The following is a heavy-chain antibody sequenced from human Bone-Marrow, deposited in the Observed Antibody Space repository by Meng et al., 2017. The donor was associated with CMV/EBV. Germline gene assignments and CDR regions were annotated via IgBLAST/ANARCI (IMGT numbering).Heavy chain of an antibody. CDR1: GFTFSSYD. CDR3: TRDFSNNYCIDY. J-gene: IGHJ4*02. Sequence: GESLKISCEASGFTFSSYDMYWVRQAPGKGLEWVAVIAFDESNDHYADSVRGRFTISRDNSKNTLYLQMNSLRSEDTALYYCTRDFSNNYCIDYWGQGTLVTVSS. D-gene: IGHD4-11*01. CDR2: IAFDESND. V-gene: IGHV3-30-3*01.